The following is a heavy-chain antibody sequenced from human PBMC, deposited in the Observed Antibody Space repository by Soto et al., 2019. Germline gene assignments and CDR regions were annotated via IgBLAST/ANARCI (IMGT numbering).Heavy chain of an antibody. CDR1: GYTFTSYD. CDR2: INPTSEYT. J-gene: IGHJ5*02. D-gene: IGHD2-15*01. V-gene: IGHV1-8*01. CDR3: ARQVHPGYSSA. Sequence: GASVKVSCKASGYTFTSYDINWVRQAPGQGLEWVGWINPTSEYTAHAQKFQGRVTLTREISTATAYMELSSLTSEDTAVYFCARQVHPGYSSAWGPGTPVTVSS.